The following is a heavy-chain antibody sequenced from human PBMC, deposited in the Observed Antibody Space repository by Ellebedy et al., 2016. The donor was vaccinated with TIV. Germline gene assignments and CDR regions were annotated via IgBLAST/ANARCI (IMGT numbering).Heavy chain of an antibody. CDR1: GFTFSSFA. Sequence: GESLKISCAASGFTFSSFAMHWVRQAPGKGLEWVASISYDENNEYYADSVKGRFTISRDNSKNTLYLQMNSLRSEDTAVYYCASLGYGSSWSSETPSDYWGQGTLVTVSS. V-gene: IGHV3-30-3*01. CDR3: ASLGYGSSWSSETPSDY. J-gene: IGHJ4*02. D-gene: IGHD6-13*01. CDR2: ISYDENNE.